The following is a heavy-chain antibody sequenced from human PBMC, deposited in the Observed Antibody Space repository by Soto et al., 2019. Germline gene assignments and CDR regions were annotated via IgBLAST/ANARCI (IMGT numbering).Heavy chain of an antibody. Sequence: GASVKVSCKASGYTFTSYGISWVRQAPGQGLEWMGRISAYNGNTNYAQKLQGRVTMTTDTSTSTAYMELRSLRSDDTAVYYCARGNYDSSGYYYVQGAFDIWGQGTMVTVSS. V-gene: IGHV1-18*01. CDR2: ISAYNGNT. D-gene: IGHD3-22*01. CDR3: ARGNYDSSGYYYVQGAFDI. CDR1: GYTFTSYG. J-gene: IGHJ3*02.